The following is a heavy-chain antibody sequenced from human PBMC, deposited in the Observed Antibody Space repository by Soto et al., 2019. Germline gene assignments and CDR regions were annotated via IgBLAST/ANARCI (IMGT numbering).Heavy chain of an antibody. D-gene: IGHD6-13*01. CDR2: IYYSGST. J-gene: IGHJ5*02. CDR3: ARDSSAAAGINWFDP. V-gene: IGHV4-59*01. CDR1: GGSISSYY. Sequence: SETLSLTCTVSGGSISSYYWSWIRQPPGKGLEWIGYIYYSGSTNYNPSHKSRVTISVDTSKNQFSLKLSSVTAADTAVYYCARDSSAAAGINWFDPWGQGTMVTVSS.